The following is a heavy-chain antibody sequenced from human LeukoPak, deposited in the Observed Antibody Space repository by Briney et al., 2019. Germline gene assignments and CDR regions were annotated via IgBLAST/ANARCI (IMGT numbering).Heavy chain of an antibody. CDR1: GFTFSGSA. CDR2: IRSKANSYAT. J-gene: IGHJ4*02. Sequence: GGSLRLSCAASGFTFSGSAMHWVRQASGKGLEWVGRIRSKANSYATAYAASVKGRFTISRDDPKNTAYLQMNSLKTEDTAVYYCTTTLWFGELPPLFDYWGQGTLVTVSS. D-gene: IGHD3-10*01. V-gene: IGHV3-73*01. CDR3: TTTLWFGELPPLFDY.